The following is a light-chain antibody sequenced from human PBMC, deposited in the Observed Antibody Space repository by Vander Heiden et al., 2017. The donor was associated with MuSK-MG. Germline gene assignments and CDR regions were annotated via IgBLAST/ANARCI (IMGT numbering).Light chain of an antibody. CDR3: QEYNRT. CDR1: QSISSW. J-gene: IGKJ1*01. V-gene: IGKV1-5*03. CDR2: KAS. Sequence: DIQMTQSPSTLSASVGDTVTITCRASQSISSWLAGDQQKPGQTPELLIYKASTSTRGVTSRLTGSGSGTEFTLTICSMKPDDFATYFCQEYNRTLGQGTKVEIK.